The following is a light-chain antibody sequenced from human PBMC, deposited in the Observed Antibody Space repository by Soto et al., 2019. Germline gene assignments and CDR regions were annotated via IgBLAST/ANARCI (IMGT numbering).Light chain of an antibody. V-gene: IGLV2-14*01. Sequence: QSALTQPASVSGSPGQSITISCTGTSSDVGGYNYVSWYQQHAGKAPKLLIYEVSNRPSGVSNRCSGSKSGNTASLTISGLQPDDEADYHCSSYTSSSTDVIFGGGTKLTVL. CDR2: EVS. J-gene: IGLJ2*01. CDR3: SSYTSSSTDVI. CDR1: SSDVGGYNY.